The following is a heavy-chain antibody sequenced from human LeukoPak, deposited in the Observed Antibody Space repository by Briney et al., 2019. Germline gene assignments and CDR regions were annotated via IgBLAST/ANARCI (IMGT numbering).Heavy chain of an antibody. CDR2: ISAYNGNT. V-gene: IGHV1-18*01. CDR1: GYTFTSYG. CDR3: ATLPKEQWLAYYFDY. D-gene: IGHD6-19*01. Sequence: PVASVKVSCKASGYTFTSYGISWVRQAPGQGLEWMGWISAYNGNTNYAQKLQGRVTMTEDTSTDTAYMELSSLRSEDTAVYYCATLPKEQWLAYYFDYWGQGTLVTVSS. J-gene: IGHJ4*02.